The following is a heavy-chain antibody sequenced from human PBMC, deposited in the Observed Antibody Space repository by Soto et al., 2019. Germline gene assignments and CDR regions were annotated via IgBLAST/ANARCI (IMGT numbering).Heavy chain of an antibody. CDR1: GYTLTELS. Sequence: ASVKVSCKVSGYTLTELSMHWVRQAPGKGLEWMGGFDPEDGETIYAQKFQGRVTMTEDTSTDTAYMELSSLRSEDTAVYYCATGNQQLAKLNYYYSYGRDVGGQGTTVTVSS. V-gene: IGHV1-24*01. D-gene: IGHD6-13*01. CDR3: ATGNQQLAKLNYYYSYGRDV. CDR2: FDPEDGET. J-gene: IGHJ6*02.